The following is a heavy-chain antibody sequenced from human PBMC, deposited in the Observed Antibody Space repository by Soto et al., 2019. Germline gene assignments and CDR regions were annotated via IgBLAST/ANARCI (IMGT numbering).Heavy chain of an antibody. CDR2: FDPEDGET. D-gene: IGHD1-1*01. J-gene: IGHJ3*02. CDR3: ARGGRYGPEGDAFDI. V-gene: IGHV1-24*01. CDR1: GYTLTDLS. Sequence: ASVKVSCKVSGYTLTDLSMQWVRQAPGKGLEWMGGFDPEDGETIYAQKFQGRVTMTEDTATDTVYMELSSLRSEDTAVYYCARGGRYGPEGDAFDIWGQGTMVTVSS.